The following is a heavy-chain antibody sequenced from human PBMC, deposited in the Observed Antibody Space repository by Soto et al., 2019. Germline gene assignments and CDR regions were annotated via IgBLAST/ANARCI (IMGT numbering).Heavy chain of an antibody. Sequence: QVRLVESGGGVVQPGRSLRLSCTASGFSFSSYAMYWFRQPPGKGLEWVAVISHDGINKHYADSVKGRVTVSRDNSNHSMELQLNSLIGDDTAMYYCARDMYSSDYFVKWFESWGQGTLVTVSS. V-gene: IGHV3-30-3*01. J-gene: IGHJ5*01. CDR1: GFSFSSYA. CDR2: ISHDGINK. CDR3: ARDMYSSDYFVKWFES. D-gene: IGHD6-19*01.